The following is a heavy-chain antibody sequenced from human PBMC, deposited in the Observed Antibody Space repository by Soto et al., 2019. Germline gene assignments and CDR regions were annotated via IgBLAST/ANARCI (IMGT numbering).Heavy chain of an antibody. V-gene: IGHV3-48*02. CDR3: AREMGACSDSSCYPGPYDS. CDR2: ITSKSTTV. J-gene: IGHJ5*02. Sequence: LRLSCAASGFTFTSYSMNWVRQAPGQGLEWVSYITSKSTTVKYADSVKGRFTVSRDNAKNSLYLQLNSLRDEDTAVYYCAREMGACSDSSCYPGPYDSWGQGTLVTVSS. CDR1: GFTFTSYS. D-gene: IGHD3-16*01.